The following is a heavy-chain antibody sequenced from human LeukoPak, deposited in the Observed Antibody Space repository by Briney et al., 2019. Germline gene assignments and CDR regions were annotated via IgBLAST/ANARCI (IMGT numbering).Heavy chain of an antibody. J-gene: IGHJ4*02. CDR3: ARAVTASLYFGY. CDR1: GGSVSSGSYY. D-gene: IGHD2-21*02. Sequence: SETLSLTCTVSGGSVSSGSYYWSWIRQPPGKGLEWIGNIYYSGSINYSPSLKSRVTMSVDTSKNQFSLKLSSVTAADTAVYYCARAVTASLYFGYWGQGTLVTVSS. V-gene: IGHV4-61*01. CDR2: IYYSGSI.